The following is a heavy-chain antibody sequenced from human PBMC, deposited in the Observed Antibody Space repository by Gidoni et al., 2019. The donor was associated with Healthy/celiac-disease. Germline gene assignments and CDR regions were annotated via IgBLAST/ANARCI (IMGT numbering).Heavy chain of an antibody. D-gene: IGHD3-10*01. Sequence: QVQLLASVGGLVKPGGSLRLSSAAPGFHFSDYHMCWIRPAPGKGLEWVSYISSSGRTIYYADSVKGRFTIARDNAKNSLYLQMNSLGAEDTAVYYCAGGEELLWFGELTQFDYWGQGTLVTVSS. V-gene: IGHV3-11*01. CDR2: ISSSGRTI. CDR1: GFHFSDYH. J-gene: IGHJ4*02. CDR3: AGGEELLWFGELTQFDY.